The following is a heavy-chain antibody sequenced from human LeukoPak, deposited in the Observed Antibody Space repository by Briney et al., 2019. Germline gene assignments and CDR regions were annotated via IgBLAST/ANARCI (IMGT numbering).Heavy chain of an antibody. Sequence: GFTFSTYXXNXVRQXPGKGRECVSYISSSGTNIYYADSVKGGFTISRDNAKNSLYLQMNSLRAEDTAVYYCARAYAPMDYWGQGTLVTVSS. CDR1: GFTFSTYX. CDR2: ISSSGTNI. D-gene: IGHD2-8*01. V-gene: IGHV3-48*03. J-gene: IGHJ4*02. CDR3: ARAYAPMDY.